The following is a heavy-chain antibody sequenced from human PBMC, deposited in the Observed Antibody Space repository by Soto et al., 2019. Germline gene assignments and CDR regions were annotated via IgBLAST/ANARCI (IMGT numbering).Heavy chain of an antibody. CDR3: ASSFGVAAAGPFDY. J-gene: IGHJ4*02. V-gene: IGHV4-31*03. Sequence: QVQLQESGPGLVKPSQTLSLTCTVSGGSISSGGYYWSWIRQHPGKGLEWIGYIYYSGSTYYNPSLKSRVTLLVDASKNQFALKLSSVTAADTAVYYCASSFGVAAAGPFDYWGQGTLVTVSS. D-gene: IGHD6-13*01. CDR2: IYYSGST. CDR1: GGSISSGGYY.